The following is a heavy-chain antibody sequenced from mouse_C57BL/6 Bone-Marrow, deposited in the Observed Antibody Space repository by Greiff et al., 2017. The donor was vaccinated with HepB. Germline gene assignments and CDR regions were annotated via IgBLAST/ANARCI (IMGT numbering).Heavy chain of an antibody. V-gene: IGHV1-81*01. Sequence: VQLQQSGAELARPGASVKLSCKASGYTFTSYGISWVKQRTGQGLEWIGEIYPRSGNTYYNEKFKGKATLTADKSSSTAYMELRSLTSEDSAVYFCARWKGTTLYFDYWGQGTTLTVSS. CDR1: GYTFTSYG. J-gene: IGHJ2*01. CDR2: IYPRSGNT. D-gene: IGHD1-1*01. CDR3: ARWKGTTLYFDY.